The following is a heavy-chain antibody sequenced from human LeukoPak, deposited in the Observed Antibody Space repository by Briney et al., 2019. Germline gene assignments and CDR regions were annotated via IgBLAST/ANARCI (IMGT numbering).Heavy chain of an antibody. Sequence: SETQSLTCTVSGGSISSSDYYWGRIRQPPGKGLEWVGCIYYSGGTYYSPSLKSRVTISIDTSKNQFSLKVNSVTAADTAVYYCARRRWASSNVDYWGQGTLVTVSS. CDR1: GGSISSSDYY. CDR3: ARRRWASSNVDY. D-gene: IGHD1-1*01. J-gene: IGHJ4*02. CDR2: IYYSGGT. V-gene: IGHV4-39*01.